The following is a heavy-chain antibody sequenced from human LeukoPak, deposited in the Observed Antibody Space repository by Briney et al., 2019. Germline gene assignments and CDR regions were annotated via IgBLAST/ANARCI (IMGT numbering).Heavy chain of an antibody. CDR3: AMSYATSILDF. V-gene: IGHV1-2*02. D-gene: IGHD3-16*01. J-gene: IGHJ4*02. CDR1: GNTLTVYY. CDR2: INPHTGAT. Sequence: ASVKVSCRASGNTLTVYYPHWVRQAPGPGLEWMGWINPHTGATDYAQKFQGRLTMTWDTSISTAYMNLSRLGSDDTAMYYCAMSYATSILDFWGQGTLVIVSS.